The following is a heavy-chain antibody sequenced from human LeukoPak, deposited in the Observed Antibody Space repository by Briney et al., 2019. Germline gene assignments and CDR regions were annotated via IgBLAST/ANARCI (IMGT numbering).Heavy chain of an antibody. J-gene: IGHJ4*02. D-gene: IGHD3-10*01. CDR2: ISYDGSNE. Sequence: GGSLRLSCAASGFTFSSYGMHWVRQAPGKGLEWVAVISYDGSNEYYADSVKGRFTISRDNSKNTLYLQMNSLRAEATAVYYCAKDRLIYYYGSGDAVVYWGQGTLVTVSS. CDR3: AKDRLIYYYGSGDAVVY. V-gene: IGHV3-30*18. CDR1: GFTFSSYG.